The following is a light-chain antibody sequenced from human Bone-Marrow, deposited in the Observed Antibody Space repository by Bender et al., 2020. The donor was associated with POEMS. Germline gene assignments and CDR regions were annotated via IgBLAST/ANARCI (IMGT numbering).Light chain of an antibody. V-gene: IGLV2-23*02. Sequence: QSALTQPASVSGSPGQSITISCTGSSSDVGGYNYVSWYQQHPGKAPKLMIYEVSKRPSGVPDRFSGFKSGNTASLTISGLQAEDEAHYYCCSYAGSSTYVIFGGGTKLTVL. CDR3: CSYAGSSTYVI. J-gene: IGLJ2*01. CDR2: EVS. CDR1: SSDVGGYNY.